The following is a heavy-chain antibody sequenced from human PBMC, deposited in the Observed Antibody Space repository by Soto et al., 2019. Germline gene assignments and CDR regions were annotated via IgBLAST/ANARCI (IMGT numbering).Heavy chain of an antibody. CDR2: IYYSGST. D-gene: IGHD2-15*01. CDR3: ARARCSGGSCYSSWFDP. CDR1: GGSISSGDYY. J-gene: IGHJ5*02. V-gene: IGHV4-30-4*01. Sequence: SETLSLTCTVSGGSISSGDYYWSWIRQPPGKGLEWIGYIYYSGSTYYNPSLKSRVTISVDTSKNQFSLKLSSVTAADTAVYYCARARCSGGSCYSSWFDPWGQGTLVTVSS.